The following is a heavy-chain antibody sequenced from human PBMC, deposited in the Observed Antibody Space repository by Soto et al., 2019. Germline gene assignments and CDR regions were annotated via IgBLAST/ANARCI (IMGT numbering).Heavy chain of an antibody. V-gene: IGHV3-9*01. CDR3: AISQDRGGRTTFIY. CDR1: GFTFDDNA. D-gene: IGHD3-16*01. CDR2: INWKSDI. J-gene: IGHJ4*02. Sequence: GGSLRLSCAVSGFTFDDNAMHWVRQAPEKGLEWVSGINWKSDIGYADSVGGRFTISRDNAENSLYLQMNSLRAEDTALYYCAISQDRGGRTTFIYWGQGTQVTVSS.